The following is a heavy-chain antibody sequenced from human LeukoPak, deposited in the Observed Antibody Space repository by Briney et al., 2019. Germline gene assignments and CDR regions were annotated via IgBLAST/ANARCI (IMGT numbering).Heavy chain of an antibody. CDR2: IYSGGST. D-gene: IGHD6-6*01. CDR3: ARHKAARYFDY. Sequence: GGSLRLSCAASGFTFSSHAMNWVRQAPGKGLEWVSVIYSGGSTYYADSVKGRFTISRDNSKNTLYLQMNSLRAEDTAVYYCARHKAARYFDYWGQGTLVTVSS. CDR1: GFTFSSHA. V-gene: IGHV3-66*04. J-gene: IGHJ4*02.